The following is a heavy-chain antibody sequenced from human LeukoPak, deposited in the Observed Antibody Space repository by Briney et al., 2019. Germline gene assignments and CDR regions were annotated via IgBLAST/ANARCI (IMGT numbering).Heavy chain of an antibody. CDR1: GVSINDYF. D-gene: IGHD1-26*01. CDR3: ARGAGYSREVNYYYYMDV. J-gene: IGHJ6*03. CDR2: IYHSGST. Sequence: PSETLSLTCNVSGVSINDYFWSWIRQPPGKGLEWIGYIYHSGSTSYNPSLKSRLTMSLDTSKSQFSLKLNSVTAADTAVYYCARGAGYSREVNYYYYMDVWGKGTTVTVSS. V-gene: IGHV4-59*12.